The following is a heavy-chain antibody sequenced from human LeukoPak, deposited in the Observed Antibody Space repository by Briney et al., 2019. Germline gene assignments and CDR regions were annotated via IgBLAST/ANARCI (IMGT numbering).Heavy chain of an antibody. Sequence: ASVTLSCKASGYTFTSYGISWVRQAPGQGLEWMGWISAYNGNTNYAQKLPGRVTMTTDTSTSTAYMELRSLRSDDTAVYYCARDSYDMGAFDIWGQGTMVTVPS. J-gene: IGHJ3*02. CDR3: ARDSYDMGAFDI. CDR2: ISAYNGNT. V-gene: IGHV1-18*01. CDR1: GYTFTSYG. D-gene: IGHD3-22*01.